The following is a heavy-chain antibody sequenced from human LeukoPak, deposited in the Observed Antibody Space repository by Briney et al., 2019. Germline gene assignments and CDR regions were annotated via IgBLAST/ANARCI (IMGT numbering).Heavy chain of an antibody. Sequence: GGSLRLSCAASGFTFSTYEMNWVRRAPGKGLEWVSYISSSGTPIYYTDSVKGRFTISRDNAKNSLYLQMNSLRAEDTAVYYCARGGWNFFLNFWGQGTLATVSS. CDR2: ISSSGTPI. V-gene: IGHV3-48*03. D-gene: IGHD1-7*01. CDR3: ARGGWNFFLNF. CDR1: GFTFSTYE. J-gene: IGHJ4*02.